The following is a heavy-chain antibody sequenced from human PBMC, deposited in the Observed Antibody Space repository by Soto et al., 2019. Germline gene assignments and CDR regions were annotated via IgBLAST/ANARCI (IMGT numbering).Heavy chain of an antibody. Sequence: PGGSLRLSCEASGFTVKNYQMNWVRHAPGKGLEWVSVIYSGGVTYYPDSVKGRFTIIRDTSKNAVYLQMNSLRADDTAISYCARDPSTTGYYGLDVWGQGTTVTVSS. J-gene: IGHJ6*02. CDR1: GFTVKNYQ. CDR2: IYSGGVT. V-gene: IGHV3-53*01. CDR3: ARDPSTTGYYGLDV.